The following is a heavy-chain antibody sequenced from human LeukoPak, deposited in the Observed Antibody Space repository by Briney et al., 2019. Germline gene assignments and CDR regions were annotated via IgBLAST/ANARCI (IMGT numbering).Heavy chain of an antibody. CDR1: GYIFTNYW. Sequence: GESLKISCQVSGYIFTNYWIGWVRQMPGKGLESIGIIYPGDSDTAYSLSFQGQVTISVDKSISTVYLQWSSLKASDTAMYYCARQSRDGSKTRGYYFDYWGQGTLVTVSS. CDR3: ARQSRDGSKTRGYYFDY. V-gene: IGHV5-51*01. D-gene: IGHD3-10*01. J-gene: IGHJ4*02. CDR2: IYPGDSDT.